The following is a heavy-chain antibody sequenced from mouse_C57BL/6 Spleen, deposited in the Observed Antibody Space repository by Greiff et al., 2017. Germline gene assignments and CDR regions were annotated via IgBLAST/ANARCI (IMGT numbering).Heavy chain of an antibody. V-gene: IGHV5-16*01. J-gene: IGHJ4*01. CDR1: GFTFSDYY. CDR3: AREGEYYAMDY. Sequence: EVQLVESEGGLVQPGSSMKLSCTASGFTFSDYYMAWVRQVPEKGLEWVANINYDGSSTYYLDSLKSRFIISRDNAKNILYLQMSSLKSEDTATYYCAREGEYYAMDYWGQGTSVTVSS. CDR2: INYDGSST.